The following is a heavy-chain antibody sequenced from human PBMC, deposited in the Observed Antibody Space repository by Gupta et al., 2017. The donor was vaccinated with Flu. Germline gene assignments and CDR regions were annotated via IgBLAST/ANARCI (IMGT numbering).Heavy chain of an antibody. V-gene: IGHV1-69*01. D-gene: IGHD3-3*01. CDR2: IIPMFGTT. CDR1: GGAFSYYS. CDR3: ARSATSIYYYYMDV. J-gene: IGHJ6*03. Sequence: QVQLEQSGAEVKKPGSSVKVSCKTSGGAFSYYSISWVRQAPGQGLEWMGGIIPMFGTTNYAQQFQGRVTITADESTSTAYMELSSLRSEDTAIYYCARSATSIYYYYMDVWGEGTTVTVSS.